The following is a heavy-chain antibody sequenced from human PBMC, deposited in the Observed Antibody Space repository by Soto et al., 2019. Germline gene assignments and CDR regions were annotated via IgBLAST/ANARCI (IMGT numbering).Heavy chain of an antibody. Sequence: VQLVQSGPEVKKPGASVKVSCKASGYTFTSFGITWVRQAPGPDLEWMGWISAYNGDTNYAPRLQGRVTMTTDTSTSTVYMELKNLKSDDTAVYYCARDQEYSTSGLYWFDLWGQGTLVTVSS. J-gene: IGHJ5*02. D-gene: IGHD6-6*01. V-gene: IGHV1-18*04. CDR1: GYTFTSFG. CDR2: ISAYNGDT. CDR3: ARDQEYSTSGLYWFDL.